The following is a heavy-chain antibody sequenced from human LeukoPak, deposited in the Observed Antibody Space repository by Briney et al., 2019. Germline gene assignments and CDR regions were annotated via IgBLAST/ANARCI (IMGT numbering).Heavy chain of an antibody. D-gene: IGHD6-19*01. CDR2: ISSSSYI. Sequence: GGSLRLSCAASGFTFSSYSMNWVRQAPGKGLEWVSSISSSSYIYYADSVKGRFTISRDNAKNSLYLQMNSLRAEDTAVYYCARDTYSSGWRYFDYWGQGTLVTVSS. CDR1: GFTFSSYS. J-gene: IGHJ4*02. V-gene: IGHV3-21*01. CDR3: ARDTYSSGWRYFDY.